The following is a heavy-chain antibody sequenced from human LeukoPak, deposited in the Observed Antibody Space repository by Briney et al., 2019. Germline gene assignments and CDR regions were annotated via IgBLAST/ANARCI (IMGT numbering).Heavy chain of an antibody. CDR1: GFTFSSYW. J-gene: IGHJ4*02. V-gene: IGHV3-7*04. Sequence: GGSLRLSCAASGFTFSSYWMTWVRQAPGKGLEWVANIKEDGSEKYYVDSVKGRFTISRDNAKNSLYLQMDSPRAEDTALYYCARGGFYPDYWGQGTLITVSS. CDR3: ARGGFYPDY. D-gene: IGHD1-26*01. CDR2: IKEDGSEK.